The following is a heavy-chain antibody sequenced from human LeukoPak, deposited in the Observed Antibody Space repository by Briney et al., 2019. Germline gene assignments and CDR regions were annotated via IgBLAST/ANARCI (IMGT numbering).Heavy chain of an antibody. J-gene: IGHJ4*02. Sequence: SETLSLTCAVYGGSFSGYYWSWIRQPPGKGLEWIGEINHSGSTNYNPSLKSRVTISVDTSKNQFSLKLSSVTAADTAVYYCARGPGALLHWGQGILVTVSS. CDR1: GGSFSGYY. V-gene: IGHV4-34*01. D-gene: IGHD3-10*01. CDR2: INHSGST. CDR3: ARGPGALLH.